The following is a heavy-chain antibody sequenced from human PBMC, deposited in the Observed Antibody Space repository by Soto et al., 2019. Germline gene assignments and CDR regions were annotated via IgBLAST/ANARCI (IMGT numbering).Heavy chain of an antibody. V-gene: IGHV4-59*08. D-gene: IGHD6-13*01. CDR2: IYYSGST. J-gene: IGHJ5*02. CDR1: GGSISSYY. Sequence: PSETLSLTCTVSGGSISSYYWSWIRQPPGKGLEWIGYIYYSGSTNYNPSLKSRVTISVDTSKNQFSLKLSSVTAADTAVYYCARHKGAHGGDSSWRNWFEPWGQGTLVTVSS. CDR3: ARHKGAHGGDSSWRNWFEP.